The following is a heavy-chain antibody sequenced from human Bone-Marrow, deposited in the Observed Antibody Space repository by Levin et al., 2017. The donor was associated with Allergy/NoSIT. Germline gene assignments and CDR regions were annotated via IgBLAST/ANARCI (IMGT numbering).Heavy chain of an antibody. D-gene: IGHD6-19*01. V-gene: IGHV3-33*01. J-gene: IGHJ4*02. CDR1: GFTFTGHG. Sequence: GGSLRLSCEASGFTFTGHGMLWVRQAPGKGLEWVAIMLFDGSTKHYADSVRGRFVISRDSSKSLLYLQMDSLRVEDTAVYYCARDRGSGSPDYWGQGTLVTVSS. CDR3: ARDRGSGSPDY. CDR2: MLFDGSTK.